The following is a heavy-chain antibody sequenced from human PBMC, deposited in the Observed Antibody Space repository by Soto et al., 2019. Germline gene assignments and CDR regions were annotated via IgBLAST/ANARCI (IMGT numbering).Heavy chain of an antibody. CDR2: IYFTGAT. V-gene: IGHV4-31*03. J-gene: IGHJ4*02. Sequence: QVQLQESGPGLVKPSQTRSLTCNVSGGSISSGTSYWTWIRQHPGEGLEWIGHIYFTGATYSNPSLRSRLTMSVDTSKNQFSLKLTSVTAADTATYYCASIPRRGYSYGIDYWGQGTLVTISS. D-gene: IGHD2-21*02. CDR3: ASIPRRGYSYGIDY. CDR1: GGSISSGTSY.